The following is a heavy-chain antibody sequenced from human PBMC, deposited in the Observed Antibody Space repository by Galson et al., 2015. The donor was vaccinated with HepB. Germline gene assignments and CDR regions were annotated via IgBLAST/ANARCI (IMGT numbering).Heavy chain of an antibody. Sequence: SLRLSCAASGFTFSSYPMNWVRQAPGKGLEWVSYISSSSSTIYYADSVKGRFTISRDNAKNSLYLQMNSLRAKDTAVYYCARGGPGHTLDYWGQGTLVTVSS. J-gene: IGHJ4*02. D-gene: IGHD2/OR15-2a*01. CDR1: GFTFSSYP. CDR2: ISSSSSTI. V-gene: IGHV3-48*04. CDR3: ARGGPGHTLDY.